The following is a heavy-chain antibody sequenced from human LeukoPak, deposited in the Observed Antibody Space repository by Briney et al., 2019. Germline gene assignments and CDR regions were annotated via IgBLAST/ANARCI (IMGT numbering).Heavy chain of an antibody. V-gene: IGHV1-2*02. Sequence: ASVKVSCKTSGYTFTGYYIHWVRQAPGQGLEWLGWMNPDSGCTTYAQKFQGRVSMTRDTSINTAYMELKRLRSDDTAVYYCARGKTYGGYPDFPNDYWGQGTLVTVSS. CDR2: MNPDSGCT. CDR1: GYTFTGYY. J-gene: IGHJ4*02. D-gene: IGHD5-12*01. CDR3: ARGKTYGGYPDFPNDY.